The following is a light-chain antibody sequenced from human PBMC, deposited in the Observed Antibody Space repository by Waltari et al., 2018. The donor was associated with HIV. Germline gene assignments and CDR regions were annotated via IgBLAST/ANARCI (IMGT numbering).Light chain of an antibody. Sequence: QSVLTQPPSASGTPGQRVTISCSGSSSNIGSNTVNWYQQLPGTAPKLPIYSNNPRHAAVPDSFSAAKSGTAASLTISGLQSEAEANVSCAAWEDSLIGPVFGGETKLTVL. V-gene: IGLV1-44*01. J-gene: IGLJ3*02. CDR1: SSNIGSNT. CDR2: SNN. CDR3: AAWEDSLIGPV.